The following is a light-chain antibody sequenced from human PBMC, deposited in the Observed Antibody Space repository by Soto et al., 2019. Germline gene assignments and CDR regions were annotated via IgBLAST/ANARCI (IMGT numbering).Light chain of an antibody. CDR3: QQLYSSPLS. J-gene: IGKJ4*01. Sequence: DIQLTQSPSFLSASVGDRVTITCRASQGISTYLAWYQQSPGKAPTLLIYAASTLQSGVPSRFSGSGSGTEFPLAISSLQPEDFATYFCQQLYSSPLSFGGGTKVEIK. CDR2: AAS. V-gene: IGKV1-9*01. CDR1: QGISTY.